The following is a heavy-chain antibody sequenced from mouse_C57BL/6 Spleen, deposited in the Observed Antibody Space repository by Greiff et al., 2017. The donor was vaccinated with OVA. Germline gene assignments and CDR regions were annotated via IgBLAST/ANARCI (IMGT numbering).Heavy chain of an antibody. Sequence: VQLQQPGAELVMPGASVKLSCKASGYTFTSYWMHWVKQRPGQGLEWIGEIDPSDSYTNYNQKFKGKSTLTVDKSSSTAYMQLSSLTSEDSAVYYCARSGVFDGWGQGTTLTVSS. CDR1: GYTFTSYW. CDR3: ARSGVFDG. CDR2: IDPSDSYT. J-gene: IGHJ2*01. D-gene: IGHD1-1*02. V-gene: IGHV1-69*01.